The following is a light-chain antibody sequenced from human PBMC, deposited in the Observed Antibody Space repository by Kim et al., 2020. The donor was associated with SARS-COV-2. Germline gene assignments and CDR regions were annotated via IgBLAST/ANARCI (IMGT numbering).Light chain of an antibody. CDR1: QSVSSSY. V-gene: IGKV3-20*01. CDR2: GAS. J-gene: IGKJ2*01. Sequence: EIVLTQSPGTLSLSPGERATLSCRASQSVSSSYLAWYQQKPGQAPRLLIYGASSRATGIPDRFSVSGSGTDFTLTISRLEPEDFALYYCQQYGSSLYTLGKETKLEI. CDR3: QQYGSSLYT.